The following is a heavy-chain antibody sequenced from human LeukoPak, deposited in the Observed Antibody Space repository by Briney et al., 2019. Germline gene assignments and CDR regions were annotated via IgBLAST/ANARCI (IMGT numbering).Heavy chain of an antibody. D-gene: IGHD2-21*02. CDR2: IYHSGST. J-gene: IGHJ4*02. Sequence: SETLSLTCTVSGGSISSGGYYWSWIRQPPGKGLEWIGYIYHSGSTNYNPSLKSRVTISVDKSKNQFSLKLSSVTAADTAVYYCARAGDRISLFDYWGQGTLVTVSS. CDR1: GGSISSGGYY. CDR3: ARAGDRISLFDY. V-gene: IGHV4-30-2*01.